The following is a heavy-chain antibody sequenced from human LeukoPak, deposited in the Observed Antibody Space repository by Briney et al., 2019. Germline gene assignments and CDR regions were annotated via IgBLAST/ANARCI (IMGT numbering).Heavy chain of an antibody. J-gene: IGHJ5*02. CDR1: GFTFSSYG. CDR3: TRDSGTYNWLDP. CDR2: ISYDGSNK. V-gene: IGHV3-30*03. Sequence: PGRSLRLSCAASGFTFSSYGMHWVRQAPGKGLEWVAVISYDGSNKYYADSVKGRFTISRDNSKNTAYLQMNSLKTEDTALYYCTRDSGTYNWLDPWGQGTLVTVSS. D-gene: IGHD1-26*01.